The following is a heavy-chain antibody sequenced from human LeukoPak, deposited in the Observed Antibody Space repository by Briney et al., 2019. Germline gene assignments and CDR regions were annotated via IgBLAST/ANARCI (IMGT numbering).Heavy chain of an antibody. V-gene: IGHV1-69*13. J-gene: IGHJ4*02. CDR1: GGTFSSYA. CDR2: IIPIFGTA. CDR3: ARVASKYYYDSSGPRFDY. D-gene: IGHD3-22*01. Sequence: SVKVSCKASGGTFSSYAISWVRQAPVQGLEWMGGIIPIFGTANYAQKFQGRVTITADESTSTAYMELSSLRSEDTAVYYCARVASKYYYDSSGPRFDYWGQGTLVTVSS.